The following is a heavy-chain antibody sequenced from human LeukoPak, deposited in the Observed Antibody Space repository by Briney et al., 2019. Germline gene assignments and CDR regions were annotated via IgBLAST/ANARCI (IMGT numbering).Heavy chain of an antibody. CDR3: ASESGGGRTLYYFGY. Sequence: GGSLRLSCAASGFTFSSYAMSWVRQAPGKGLEWVSAISGSGGSTYYADSVKGRFTISRDNSKNTLYLQMNSLKAEDTAVYYCASESGGGRTLYYFGYWGQGTLVTVSS. CDR1: GFTFSSYA. CDR2: ISGSGGST. D-gene: IGHD2-15*01. J-gene: IGHJ4*02. V-gene: IGHV3-23*01.